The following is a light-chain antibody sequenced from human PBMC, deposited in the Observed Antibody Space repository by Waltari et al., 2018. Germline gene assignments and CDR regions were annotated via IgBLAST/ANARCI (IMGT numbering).Light chain of an antibody. V-gene: IGLV2-8*01. Sequence: QSALTQPPSASGPPGPSVSISCPRTSSDGGTYNSVSWYHHHPGKAPKLIIYDVSERPSGVPDRFSGSKSANTASLTVSGLQAEDEADYYCNSYAGSNSVVFGGGTKLTVL. CDR3: NSYAGSNSVV. CDR2: DVS. J-gene: IGLJ3*02. CDR1: SSDGGTYNS.